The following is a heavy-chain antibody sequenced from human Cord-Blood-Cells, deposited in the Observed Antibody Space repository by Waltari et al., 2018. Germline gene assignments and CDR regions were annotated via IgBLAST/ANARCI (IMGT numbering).Heavy chain of an antibody. V-gene: IGHV1-24*01. CDR2: FDPEDCET. CDR1: GYTLTELS. D-gene: IGHD2-15*01. Sequence: QVQLVQSGAEVKKPGASVKVSCKVSGYTLTELSMPWVHQAPGKGLEWMRGFDPEDCETIYAQKFQGRVTMTEDTSTDTAYMELSSLRSEDTAVYYCATVGGYCSGGSCYRAFDIWGQGTMVTVSS. CDR3: ATVGGYCSGGSCYRAFDI. J-gene: IGHJ3*02.